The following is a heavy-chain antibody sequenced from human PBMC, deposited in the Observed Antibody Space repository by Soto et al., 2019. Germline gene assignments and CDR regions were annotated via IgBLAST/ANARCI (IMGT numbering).Heavy chain of an antibody. CDR2: ISSSSSYI. D-gene: IGHD4-17*01. J-gene: IGHJ6*02. CDR1: GFTFSSYS. Sequence: EVQLVESGGGLVKPGGSLRLSCAASGFTFSSYSMNWVRQAPGKGLEWVSSISSSSSYIYYADSVKGRFTISRDNAKNSLYRQMNSLRAEDTAVYYCARDGTTVTRRGYYGMDVWGQGTTVTVSS. V-gene: IGHV3-21*01. CDR3: ARDGTTVTRRGYYGMDV.